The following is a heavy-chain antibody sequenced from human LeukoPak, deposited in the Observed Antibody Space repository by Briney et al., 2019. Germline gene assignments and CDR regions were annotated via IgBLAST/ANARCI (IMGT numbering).Heavy chain of an antibody. V-gene: IGHV1-2*02. Sequence: ASVKVSCKASGYTFTGYYMHWVRQAPGQGLEWLGWINPNSGGTNYAQKFQGRVTMTRDTSISTAYMELSRLRSDDTAVYYCARVAGSSSGTYYYMDVWGKGTTVTVSS. CDR3: ARVAGSSSGTYYYMDV. CDR2: INPNSGGT. CDR1: GYTFTGYY. J-gene: IGHJ6*03. D-gene: IGHD6-6*01.